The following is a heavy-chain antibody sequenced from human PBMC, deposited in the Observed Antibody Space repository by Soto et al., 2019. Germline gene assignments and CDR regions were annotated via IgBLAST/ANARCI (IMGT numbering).Heavy chain of an antibody. V-gene: IGHV4-34*01. Sequence: SETLSLTCAVYGGSFSGYYWSWIRQPPGKGLEWIGEINHSGSTNYNPSLKSRVTISVDTSKNQFSLKLSSVTAADTAVYYCARERVDYGSGSYNRLKRNSGIDYWGQGTLVTVSS. CDR1: GGSFSGYY. CDR3: ARERVDYGSGSYNRLKRNSGIDY. D-gene: IGHD3-10*01. J-gene: IGHJ4*02. CDR2: INHSGST.